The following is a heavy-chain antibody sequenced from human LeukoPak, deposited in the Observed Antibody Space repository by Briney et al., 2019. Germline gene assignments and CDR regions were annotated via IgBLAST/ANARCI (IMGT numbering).Heavy chain of an antibody. Sequence: GESLQISCQGSGSSFTSYWIGWGRQVPGKGLEWMGIIYPGDSDTRYSQSCQGQVTISADKSISTAYLQWSSLKASDTAMYYCARQDYYDSGSYSGYWGQGTLVTVSS. D-gene: IGHD3-10*01. CDR3: ARQDYYDSGSYSGY. J-gene: IGHJ4*02. CDR2: IYPGDSDT. V-gene: IGHV5-51*01. CDR1: GSSFTSYW.